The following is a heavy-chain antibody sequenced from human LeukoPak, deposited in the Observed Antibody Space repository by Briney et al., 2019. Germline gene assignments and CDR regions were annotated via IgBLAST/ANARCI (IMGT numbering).Heavy chain of an antibody. D-gene: IGHD5-18*01. CDR1: GGRFKSYG. J-gene: IGHJ3*02. CDR2: IIPVFDRP. V-gene: IGHV1-69*06. CDR3: AREGQLPDAFDI. Sequence: ASVKVSCKTTGGRFKSYGFSWVRQAPGQGLEWMGGIIPVFDRPTYAQKFEGRVTITADKSTNTTYMEISSLTSDDTAVYYCAREGQLPDAFDIWGQGTMVTVSS.